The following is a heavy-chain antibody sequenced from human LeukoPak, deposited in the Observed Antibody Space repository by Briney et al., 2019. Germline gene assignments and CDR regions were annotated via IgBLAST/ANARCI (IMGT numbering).Heavy chain of an antibody. Sequence: GASVKVSCKASGYTFISYYMHWVRQAPGQGLEWMGIINPRGGSTSYAQKFQGRVTMTRDTSTSTVYMELSSLRSDDTAVYYCARRAGAYSHPYDYWGQGTLVTVSS. CDR3: ARRAGAYSHPYDY. CDR2: INPRGGST. CDR1: GYTFISYY. V-gene: IGHV1-46*01. D-gene: IGHD4/OR15-4a*01. J-gene: IGHJ4*02.